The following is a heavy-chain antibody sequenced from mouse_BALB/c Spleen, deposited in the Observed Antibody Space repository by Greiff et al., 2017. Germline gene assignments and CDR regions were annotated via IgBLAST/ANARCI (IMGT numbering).Heavy chain of an antibody. J-gene: IGHJ2*01. CDR3: TRSDYGSSYFDY. Sequence: QVQLQQSGAELVKPGASVKLSCKASGYTFTSYYMYWVKPRPGQGLEWIGEINPSNGGTNFNEKFKSKGTLTVDKSSSTAYMQLSSLTSEDSAVYYCTRSDYGSSYFDYWGQGTTLTVSS. CDR2: INPSNGGT. D-gene: IGHD1-1*01. CDR1: GYTFTSYY. V-gene: IGHV1S81*02.